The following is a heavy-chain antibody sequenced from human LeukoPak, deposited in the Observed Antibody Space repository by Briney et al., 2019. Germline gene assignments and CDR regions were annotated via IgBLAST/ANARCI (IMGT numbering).Heavy chain of an antibody. CDR2: INHSGST. CDR1: GGSFSGYY. V-gene: IGHV4-34*01. Sequence: KPSETLSLTCAVYGGSFSGYYWSWIRQPPGKGLEWIGEINHSGSTNYNPSLKSRVTISVDTSKNQFSLKLSSVPAADTAVYYCARGAGSLFDYWGQGTLVTVSS. CDR3: ARGAGSLFDY. D-gene: IGHD6-6*01. J-gene: IGHJ4*02.